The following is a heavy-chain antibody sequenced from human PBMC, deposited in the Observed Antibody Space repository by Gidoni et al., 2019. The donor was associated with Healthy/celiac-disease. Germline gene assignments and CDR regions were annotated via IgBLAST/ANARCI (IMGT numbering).Heavy chain of an antibody. J-gene: IGHJ5*02. CDR3: ATNRAGFDP. CDR2: IYWDDDQ. Sequence: QITLKESGPTLVKPTQTLTLTCTLSGFSLSTSGVGVGWIRQTPGKALEWLALIYWDDDQRYSPSLKSRLTITKDTSKNQVVLTMTNMDPVDTATYYCATNRAGFDPWGQGTLVTVSS. V-gene: IGHV2-5*02. D-gene: IGHD6-25*01. CDR1: GFSLSTSGVG.